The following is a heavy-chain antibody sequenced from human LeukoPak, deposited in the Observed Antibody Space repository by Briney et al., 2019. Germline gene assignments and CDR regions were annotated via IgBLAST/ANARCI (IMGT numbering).Heavy chain of an antibody. V-gene: IGHV4-59*07. Sequence: SDTLSLTCTVSGGSISSYYWSWIRQPPGKGLEWIGYIYYSGSTNYNPSLTSRVTISVDTSKNQFSLKLSSVTAADTSVYYCARAIGDYYDSSGYYSPYYFDYWGQGTLVTVSS. CDR3: ARAIGDYYDSSGYYSPYYFDY. CDR2: IYYSGST. D-gene: IGHD3-22*01. CDR1: GGSISSYY. J-gene: IGHJ4*02.